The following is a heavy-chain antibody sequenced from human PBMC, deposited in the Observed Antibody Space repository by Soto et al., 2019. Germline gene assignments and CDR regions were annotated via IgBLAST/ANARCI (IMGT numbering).Heavy chain of an antibody. V-gene: IGHV1-2*04. D-gene: IGHD6-19*01. CDR3: ARGQSSGWSNWFDP. Sequence: ASVNFSCKASVYTFTSYGISWVRQATGQGLEWMGWINPNSGGTNYAQKFQGWVTMTRDTSISTAYMELSRLRSDDTAVYYCARGQSSGWSNWFDPWGQGTLVTVSS. CDR1: VYTFTSYG. J-gene: IGHJ5*02. CDR2: INPNSGGT.